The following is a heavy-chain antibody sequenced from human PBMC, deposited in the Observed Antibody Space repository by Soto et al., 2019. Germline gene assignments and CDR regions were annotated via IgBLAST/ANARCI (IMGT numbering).Heavy chain of an antibody. CDR2: IRNYNANT. CDR1: GYTFTSYG. D-gene: IGHD4-17*01. CDR3: ARDWDDYGFDY. V-gene: IGHV1-18*01. Sequence: QVQLVQSGAEVKKPGASVRVFCKASGYTFTSYGISWVRQAPGQGLEWMGWIRNYNANTKYAQKFQGRVTMTTETSTSTAYMELRSLTSDDTAVYYCARDWDDYGFDYWGQGTLVTVSS. J-gene: IGHJ4*02.